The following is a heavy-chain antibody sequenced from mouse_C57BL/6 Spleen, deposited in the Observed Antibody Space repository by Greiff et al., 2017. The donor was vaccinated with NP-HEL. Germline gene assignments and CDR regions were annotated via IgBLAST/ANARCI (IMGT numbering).Heavy chain of an antibody. V-gene: IGHV1-64*01. Sequence: QVQLQQPGAELVKPGASVKLSCKASGYTFTSYWMHWVKQRPGQGLEWIGMIHPNSGSTNYNEKFKSKATLTVDKSSSTAYMQLSSLTSEDSAVYYCAREDDYDEGDYYAMDYWGQGTSVTVSS. J-gene: IGHJ4*01. CDR3: AREDDYDEGDYYAMDY. CDR2: IHPNSGST. CDR1: GYTFTSYW. D-gene: IGHD2-4*01.